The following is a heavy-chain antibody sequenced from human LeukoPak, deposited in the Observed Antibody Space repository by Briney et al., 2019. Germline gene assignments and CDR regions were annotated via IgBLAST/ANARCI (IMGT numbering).Heavy chain of an antibody. CDR2: MNPNSGNT. CDR1: GYTFTSYD. J-gene: IGHJ3*02. V-gene: IGHV1-8*01. CDR3: ATASTVTTERGSVVRAFDI. D-gene: IGHD4-17*01. Sequence: ASVKVSCKASGYTFTSYDINWVRQATGQGLEWMGWMNPNSGNTGYAQKFQGRVTMTRSTSISTAYMELSSLRSEDTAVYYCATASTVTTERGSVVRAFDIWGQGTMVTVST.